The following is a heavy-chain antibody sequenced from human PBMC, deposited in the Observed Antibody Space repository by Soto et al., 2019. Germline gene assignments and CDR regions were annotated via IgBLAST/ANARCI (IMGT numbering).Heavy chain of an antibody. J-gene: IGHJ5*02. CDR1: GFTFSSYD. CDR3: AKDGRTIFGVVIIAWFDP. V-gene: IGHV3-23*01. CDR2: ISGIGGST. Sequence: PGGSLRLSCAASGFTFSSYDMSWVRQAPGKGLEWVSAISGIGGSTYYADSVKGRFTISRDNSKNTLYLQMNSLRAEDTAVYYCAKDGRTIFGVVIIAWFDPWGQGTLVTVSS. D-gene: IGHD3-3*01.